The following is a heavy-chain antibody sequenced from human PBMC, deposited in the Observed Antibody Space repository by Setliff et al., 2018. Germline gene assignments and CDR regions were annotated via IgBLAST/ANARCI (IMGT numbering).Heavy chain of an antibody. Sequence: SETLSLTCTVSGGSISSGGYYWSWIRQHPGKGLEWIGYIYYSGSTSYYTPSLKSRVTISVDTSKNQFSLKLTSVTAADTAVYYCARMSGFLYMDVWGKGTTVTVS. CDR2: IYYSGSTS. J-gene: IGHJ6*03. CDR1: GGSISSGGYY. CDR3: ARMSGFLYMDV. D-gene: IGHD3-3*01. V-gene: IGHV4-31*03.